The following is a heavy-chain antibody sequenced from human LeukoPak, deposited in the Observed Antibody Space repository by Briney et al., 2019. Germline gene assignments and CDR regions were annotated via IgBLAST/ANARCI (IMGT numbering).Heavy chain of an antibody. V-gene: IGHV3-30-3*01. CDR2: ISYDGSNK. D-gene: IGHD1-26*01. J-gene: IGHJ4*02. Sequence: GRSLRLSCAASGFTISSYAMHWVGQAQGKGLEWVAVISYDGSNKYYADSVKGRFTISRDNSKNTLYLQMNSLRAEDTAVYYCARDSIVGATWGQGTLVTVSS. CDR3: ARDSIVGAT. CDR1: GFTISSYA.